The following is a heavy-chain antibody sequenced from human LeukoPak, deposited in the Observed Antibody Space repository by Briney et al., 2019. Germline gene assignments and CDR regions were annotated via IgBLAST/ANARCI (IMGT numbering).Heavy chain of an antibody. CDR3: ATGLAPGDY. V-gene: IGHV1-24*01. CDR1: GYTFTSYD. Sequence: ASVKVSCKASGYTFTSYDINWVRQAPGKGLEWMGGFDPEDGETIYAQKFQGRVTMTEDTSTDTAYMELSSLRSEDTAVYYCATGLAPGDYWGQGTLVTVSS. J-gene: IGHJ4*02. D-gene: IGHD1-1*01. CDR2: FDPEDGET.